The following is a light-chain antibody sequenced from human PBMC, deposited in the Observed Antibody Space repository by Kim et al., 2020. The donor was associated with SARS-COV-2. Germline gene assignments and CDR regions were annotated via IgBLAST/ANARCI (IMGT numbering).Light chain of an antibody. Sequence: SVSIGVRVTITCRASQDIRNDLGWYQQKPGKAPELLIYAASSLQSGVPSRFAGSGSGTDFTLTISSLQPEDFATYYCLQDYNYPYTFGQGTKLEI. V-gene: IGKV1-6*01. J-gene: IGKJ2*01. CDR2: AAS. CDR3: LQDYNYPYT. CDR1: QDIRND.